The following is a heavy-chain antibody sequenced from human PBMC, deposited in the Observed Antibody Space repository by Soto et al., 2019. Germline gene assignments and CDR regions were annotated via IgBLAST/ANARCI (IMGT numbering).Heavy chain of an antibody. J-gene: IGHJ6*02. CDR1: GGSISSYY. D-gene: IGHD6-6*01. CDR3: AREGAAPYYYYGMDV. Sequence: SETLSLTCTVSGGSISSYYWSWIRQPPGKGLEWIGHIYYSGSTNYNPSLKSRVTISVDTSKNQFSLKLSSVTAADTAVYYCAREGAAPYYYYGMDVWGQGTTVTVSS. V-gene: IGHV4-59*01. CDR2: IYYSGST.